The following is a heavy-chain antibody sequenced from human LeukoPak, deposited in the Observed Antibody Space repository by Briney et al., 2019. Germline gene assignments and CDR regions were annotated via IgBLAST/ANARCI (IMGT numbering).Heavy chain of an antibody. CDR1: GYTFSSYT. CDR3: ARSPQLFPFDY. D-gene: IGHD6-6*01. CDR2: INPNSGGT. Sequence: ASVKVSCKTSGYTFSSYTITWVRQAPGQGLEWMGWINPNSGGTNYAQKFQGRVTMTRDTSISTAYMELSRLRSDDTAVYYCARSPQLFPFDYWGQGTLVTVSS. V-gene: IGHV1-2*02. J-gene: IGHJ4*02.